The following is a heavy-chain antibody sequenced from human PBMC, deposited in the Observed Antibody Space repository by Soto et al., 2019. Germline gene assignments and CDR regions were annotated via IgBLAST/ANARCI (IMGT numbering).Heavy chain of an antibody. CDR3: ARGSGGSSAFYYYYYYGMDV. J-gene: IGHJ6*02. CDR1: GYTFTSYG. Sequence: KVSCKASGYTFTSYGISWVRQAPGQGLEWMGWISAYNGNTNYAQKLQGRVTMTTDTSTSTAYMELRSLRSDDTAVYYCARGSGGSSAFYYYYYYGMDVWGQGTMVTVSS. V-gene: IGHV1-18*04. CDR2: ISAYNGNT. D-gene: IGHD6-6*01.